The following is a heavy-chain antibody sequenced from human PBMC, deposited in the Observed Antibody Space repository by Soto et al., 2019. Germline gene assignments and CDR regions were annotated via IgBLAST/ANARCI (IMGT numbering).Heavy chain of an antibody. CDR1: GFTFSTYS. V-gene: IGHV3-48*01. D-gene: IGHD3-3*01. J-gene: IGHJ4*02. Sequence: PGGSLRLSCAASGFTFSTYSMNWVRQAPGKGLEWVSHISSSLSTKYYADSVKGRFTISRDNAKNSLYLQMNSLRAEDTAVYYCVGGYYFDYWGQGTLVTVSS. CDR2: ISSSLSTK. CDR3: VGGYYFDY.